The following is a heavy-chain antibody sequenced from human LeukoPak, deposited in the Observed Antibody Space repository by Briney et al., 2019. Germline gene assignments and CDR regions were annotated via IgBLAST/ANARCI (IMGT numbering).Heavy chain of an antibody. CDR3: ARAFNYYYVDV. D-gene: IGHD2/OR15-2a*01. CDR1: GFTFSSYA. CDR2: INSGDSTI. Sequence: GGSLRLSRAASGFTFSSYAMSWIRQAPGKGLEWVSYINSGDSTIYYADSVKGRFTISRDNAKNSLYLQMNSLRAEDTAVYYCARAFNYYYVDVWGKGTTVTVSS. V-gene: IGHV3-11*04. J-gene: IGHJ6*03.